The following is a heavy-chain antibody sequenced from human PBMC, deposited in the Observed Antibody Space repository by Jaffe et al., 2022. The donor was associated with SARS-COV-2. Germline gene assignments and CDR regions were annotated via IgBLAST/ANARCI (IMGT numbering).Heavy chain of an antibody. J-gene: IGHJ5*02. CDR2: IEPNTGGT. Sequence: QVQLVQSGAEVKKPGASVKVSCKASGYRFIGYYIHWVRQAPGQGLEWMGRIEPNTGGTDFAQKFQGRVTMTRDTSITTVYMELSSLRSDDSAIYYCAKDNGVGKTTVWFDPWGQGTLVTVSS. CDR1: GYRFIGYY. CDR3: AKDNGVGKTTVWFDP. V-gene: IGHV1-2*06. D-gene: IGHD2-8*01.